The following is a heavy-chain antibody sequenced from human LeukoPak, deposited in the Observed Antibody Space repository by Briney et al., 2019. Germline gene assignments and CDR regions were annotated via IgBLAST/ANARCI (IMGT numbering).Heavy chain of an antibody. CDR2: TNPRSGIT. D-gene: IGHD5-24*01. CDR1: GYTFNTND. CDR3: ARGRLWGWLQFGNWYFDL. V-gene: IGHV1-8*03. J-gene: IGHJ2*01. Sequence: ASVKVSCKASGYTFNTNDVAWLRQSIGQGLEWVGSTNPRSGITGYAQKFRDRVTITTNSSLSATYMQLISLTSEDTGVYYCARGRLWGWLQFGNWYFDLWGRGTLVTVSS.